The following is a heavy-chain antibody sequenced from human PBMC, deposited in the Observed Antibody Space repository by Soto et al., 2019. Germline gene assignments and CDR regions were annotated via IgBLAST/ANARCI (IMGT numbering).Heavy chain of an antibody. CDR3: ARVRSINGSGWEDYYYYYGMDV. J-gene: IGHJ6*02. Sequence: GASVKVSCKASGYTFTSYYMHWVRQAPGRGLEWMGIINPSGGSTSYAQKFQGRVTMTRDTSTSTVYMELSSLRSEDTAVYYCARVRSINGSGWEDYYYYYGMDVWGQGTTVTVSS. CDR2: INPSGGST. V-gene: IGHV1-46*01. CDR1: GYTFTSYY. D-gene: IGHD6-19*01.